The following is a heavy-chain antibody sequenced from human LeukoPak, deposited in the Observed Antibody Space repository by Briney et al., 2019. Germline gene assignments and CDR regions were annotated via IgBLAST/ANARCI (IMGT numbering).Heavy chain of an antibody. D-gene: IGHD2-2*01. CDR3: ARGCSSTSCYGPSNWFDP. CDR1: GYTFTSYG. V-gene: IGHV1-18*01. CDR2: ISAYNGNT. J-gene: IGHJ5*02. Sequence: ASVKVSCKASGYTFTSYGISWVRQAPGQGLEWMGWISAYNGNTNYAQKLQGRVTMTTDTPTSTAYMELRGLRSDDTAVYYCARGCSSTSCYGPSNWFDPWGQGTLVTVSS.